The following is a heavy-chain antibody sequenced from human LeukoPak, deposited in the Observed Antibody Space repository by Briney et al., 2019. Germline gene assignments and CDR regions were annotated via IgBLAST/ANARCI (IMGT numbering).Heavy chain of an antibody. J-gene: IGHJ3*02. V-gene: IGHV1-2*02. Sequence: ASVKVSCKASGYTFTGYYMHWVRQAPGQGLEWMGWINPNSGGTNYAQKFQGRVTMTRDTSISTAYMELSRLRSDDTAVYYCARGIRYSGSHDAFDIWGQGTVVTVSS. CDR1: GYTFTGYY. CDR2: INPNSGGT. CDR3: ARGIRYSGSHDAFDI. D-gene: IGHD1-26*01.